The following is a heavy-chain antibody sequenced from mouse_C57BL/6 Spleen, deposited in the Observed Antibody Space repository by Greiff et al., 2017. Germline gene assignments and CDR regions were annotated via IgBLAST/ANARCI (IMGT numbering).Heavy chain of an antibody. CDR3: AGHEDSSSYDYYSMDY. J-gene: IGHJ4*01. Sequence: VQLQQSGAELVKPGASVTLSCKASGYTFTEYTIHWVKQRSGQGLEWIGWFSPGSGSIKSNEKFKDKATLTAEKSSSTVYMVVSRLSSDDAAVYFCAGHEDSSSYDYYSMDYWGQGASGTVSS. D-gene: IGHD3-2*02. CDR2: FSPGSGSI. CDR1: GYTFTEYT. V-gene: IGHV1-62-2*01.